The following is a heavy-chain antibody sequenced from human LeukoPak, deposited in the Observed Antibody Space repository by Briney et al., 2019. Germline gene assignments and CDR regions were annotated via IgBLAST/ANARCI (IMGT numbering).Heavy chain of an antibody. CDR1: GGSFSGYY. D-gene: IGHD6-13*01. CDR2: INHSGST. CDR3: ARASSRYSGYSSSWFDY. V-gene: IGHV4-34*01. J-gene: IGHJ4*02. Sequence: PSETLSLTYAVYGGSFSGYYWSWIRQPPGKGLEWIGEINHSGSTNYNPSLKSRVTISVDTSKNQFSLKLSSVTAADTAVYYCARASSRYSGYSSSWFDYWGQGTLVTVSS.